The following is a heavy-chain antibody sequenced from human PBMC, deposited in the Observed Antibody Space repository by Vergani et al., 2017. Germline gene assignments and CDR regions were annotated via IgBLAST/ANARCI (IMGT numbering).Heavy chain of an antibody. CDR3: AKANPRNSGYDYLYYYHAMDV. J-gene: IGHJ6*02. CDR1: GFTFNHYA. D-gene: IGHD5-12*01. V-gene: IGHV3-23*01. Sequence: EVQLLESGGDLVQPGGSLRLSCAASGFTFNHYAMNWVRQAPGKGLEWVSGISGSGGSTYYAGSVKGRFTISIDSSKNTLYIQMNSLSAGDTAVYYWAKANPRNSGYDYLYYYHAMDVWGQGTTVTVSS. CDR2: ISGSGGST.